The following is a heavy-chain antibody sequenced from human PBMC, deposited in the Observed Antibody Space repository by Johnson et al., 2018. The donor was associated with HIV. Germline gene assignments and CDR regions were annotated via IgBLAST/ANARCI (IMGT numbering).Heavy chain of an antibody. Sequence: VQLVESGGGLVQPGRSLRLSCAASAFPFDDHALHWVRQTPGKGLQWFSIILKGRFTISRDNAKNDLDLQMHSLRAEDTALYYCARDLAYGDIVLVSAFDIWGQGTMVTVSS. CDR3: ARDLAYGDIVLVSAFDI. CDR1: AFPFDDHA. D-gene: IGHD2-8*02. V-gene: IGHV3-9*01. J-gene: IGHJ3*02. CDR2: I.